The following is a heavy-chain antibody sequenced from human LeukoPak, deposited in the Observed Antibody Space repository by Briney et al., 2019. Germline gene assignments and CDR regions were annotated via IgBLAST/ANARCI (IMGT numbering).Heavy chain of an antibody. CDR2: INPNSGGT. Sequence: ASVKVSCKPSRYTFTGYYMHWVRQAPGQGLEWMGWINPNSGGTNYAQKFQGRVTMTRDTAISTAYMELSRLRSDDTAVYYCARAVADTYCYYYYYMDVWGKGTTVTVSS. D-gene: IGHD6-19*01. J-gene: IGHJ6*03. CDR3: ARAVADTYCYYYYYMDV. CDR1: RYTFTGYY. V-gene: IGHV1-2*02.